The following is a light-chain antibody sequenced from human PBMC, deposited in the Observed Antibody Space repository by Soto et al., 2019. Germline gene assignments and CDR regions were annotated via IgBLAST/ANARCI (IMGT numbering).Light chain of an antibody. CDR1: SGHSSYI. V-gene: IGLV4-60*02. Sequence: QSVLTQSSSASASLGSSVKLTCTLSSGHSSYIIAWHQQQPGKAPGYLMKLEGSGSYNKGSGVPDRFSGSSSGADRYLSISHLQFEDEADYYCETWDSNPRVFGGGTKLTVL. CDR3: ETWDSNPRV. CDR2: LEGSGSY. J-gene: IGLJ3*02.